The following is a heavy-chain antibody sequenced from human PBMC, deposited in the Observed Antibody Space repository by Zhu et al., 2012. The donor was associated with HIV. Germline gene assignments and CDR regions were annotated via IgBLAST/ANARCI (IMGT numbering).Heavy chain of an antibody. CDR1: GYSISSGYY. D-gene: IGHD5-24*01. CDR3: ARDAKRWLQSSNWFDP. Sequence: QVQLQESGPGLVKPSETPSLTCAVSGYSISSGYYWGWIRQPPGKGLEWIGSIYHSGSTYYNPSLKSRVTISVDTSKNQFSLKLSSVTAADTAVYYCARDAKRWLQSSNWFDPWGQGTLVTVSS. CDR2: IYHSGST. V-gene: IGHV4-38-2*02. J-gene: IGHJ5*02.